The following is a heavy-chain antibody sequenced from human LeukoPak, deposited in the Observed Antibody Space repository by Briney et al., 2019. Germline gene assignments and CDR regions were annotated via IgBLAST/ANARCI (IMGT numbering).Heavy chain of an antibody. J-gene: IGHJ5*02. V-gene: IGHV4-30-2*01. CDR1: GGSVNSGSYY. Sequence: SETLSLTCTVSGGSVNSGSYYWNWIRQPPGKGLEWIGYIYHSGSTYYNPSLKSRVTISVDRSKNQFSLKLSSVTAADTAVYYCARVGYYDFWSGYGNWFDPWGQGTLVTVSS. D-gene: IGHD3-3*01. CDR2: IYHSGST. CDR3: ARVGYYDFWSGYGNWFDP.